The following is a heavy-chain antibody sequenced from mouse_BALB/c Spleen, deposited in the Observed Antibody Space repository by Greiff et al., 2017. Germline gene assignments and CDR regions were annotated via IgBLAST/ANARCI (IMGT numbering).Heavy chain of an antibody. CDR1: GYTFTSYY. CDR3: TIYDGYHGGFAY. Sequence: VQLQQSGAELVKPGASVKLSCKASGYTFTSYYMYWVKQRPGQGLEWIGEINPSNGGTNFNEKFKSKATLTVDKSSSTAYMQLSSLTSEDSAVYYCTIYDGYHGGFAYWGQGTLVTVSA. CDR2: INPSNGGT. J-gene: IGHJ3*01. D-gene: IGHD2-3*01. V-gene: IGHV1S81*02.